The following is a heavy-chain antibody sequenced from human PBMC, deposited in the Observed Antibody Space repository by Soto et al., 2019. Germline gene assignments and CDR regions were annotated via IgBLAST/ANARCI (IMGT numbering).Heavy chain of an antibody. V-gene: IGHV3-23*01. CDR2: ISSNGGST. CDR3: AKAHFVGYAIYFCVHV. Sequence: EVQLLESGGAWVQTGGSLRLSWSASGFRFTSYAMSWVRQPPGKGLEWVSSISSNGGSTYYPGSARGRFTMSRDSSKETVFLPRHSLSAEDASSCDCAKAHFVGYAIYFCVHVW. CDR1: GFRFTSYA. J-gene: IGHJ6*01. D-gene: IGHD2-2*01.